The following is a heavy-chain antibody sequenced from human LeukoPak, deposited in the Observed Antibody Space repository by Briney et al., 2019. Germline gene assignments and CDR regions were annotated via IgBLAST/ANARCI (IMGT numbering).Heavy chain of an antibody. J-gene: IGHJ4*02. Sequence: GESLKISCKGSRYSFTKYWIGWVRQMPGKGLEWMGIIYPDDSDTRYSPAFQGQVTISADKSINTAYLQWSSLKASDTAMYYCARHGALGAGSSWYAYWGLGTQVTVSS. D-gene: IGHD6-13*01. V-gene: IGHV5-51*01. CDR3: ARHGALGAGSSWYAY. CDR2: IYPDDSDT. CDR1: RYSFTKYW.